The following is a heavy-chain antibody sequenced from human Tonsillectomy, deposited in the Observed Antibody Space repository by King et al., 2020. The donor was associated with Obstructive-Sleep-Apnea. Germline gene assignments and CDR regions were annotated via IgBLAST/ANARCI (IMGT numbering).Heavy chain of an antibody. CDR2: ISYDGINQ. CDR1: GFTFSSYG. J-gene: IGHJ4*02. V-gene: IGHV3-30*18. CDR3: AKPSYSGSWYDY. Sequence: EQLVQSGGGVVQPGRSLSLSCAASGFTFSSYGMHWVRQAPGKGLEWVAVISYDGINQYYADSVKGRFTISRDNSKNTLYLQMNSLRAEDTAVYYCAKPSYSGSWYDYWGQGILVSVSS. D-gene: IGHD6-13*01.